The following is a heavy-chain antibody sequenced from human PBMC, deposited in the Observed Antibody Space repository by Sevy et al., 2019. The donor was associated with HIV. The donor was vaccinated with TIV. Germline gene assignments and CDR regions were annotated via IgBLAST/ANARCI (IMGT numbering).Heavy chain of an antibody. V-gene: IGHV3-13*01. D-gene: IGHD1-26*01. CDR1: GFTFSRYD. CDR2: IGTAGDT. CDR3: ARGTRYSGSYYLGDDAFDI. Sequence: GGSLRLSCAASGFTFSRYDMHWVRQATGKGLEWVSSIGTAGDTYYPGSVKGRFTISRENAKKSLYLQMNSPRAGDTAVHYCARGTRYSGSYYLGDDAFDIWGQGTMVTVSS. J-gene: IGHJ3*02.